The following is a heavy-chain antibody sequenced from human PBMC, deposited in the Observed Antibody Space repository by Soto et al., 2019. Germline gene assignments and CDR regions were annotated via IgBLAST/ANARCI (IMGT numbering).Heavy chain of an antibody. CDR3: ARHHGSPGSYFALDF. CDR1: GYSFSSYW. V-gene: IGHV5-51*01. CDR2: IYPGDSDT. J-gene: IGHJ6*02. Sequence: GESLKISYKGSGYSFSSYWISWVRQMPGKGLEWMGIIYPGDSDTRYSPSFQGQVTISADKSIDTAYLQWRSLKASDTAVYYCARHHGSPGSYFALDFWGQGTTVTLSS. D-gene: IGHD2-15*01.